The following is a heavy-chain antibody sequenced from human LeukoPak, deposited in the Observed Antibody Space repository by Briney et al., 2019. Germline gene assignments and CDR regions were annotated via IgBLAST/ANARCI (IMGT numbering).Heavy chain of an antibody. J-gene: IGHJ4*02. D-gene: IGHD4-17*01. CDR3: ARGATVTKILDY. V-gene: IGHV3-21*01. Sequence: PGGSLRLSCAASGFTFSSYSMNWVRQAPGKGLEWVSSISSSSSYIYYADSVKGRFTISRDNAKNSLYLQMNSLRAEDTAVYHCARGATVTKILDYWGQGTLVTVSS. CDR1: GFTFSSYS. CDR2: ISSSSSYI.